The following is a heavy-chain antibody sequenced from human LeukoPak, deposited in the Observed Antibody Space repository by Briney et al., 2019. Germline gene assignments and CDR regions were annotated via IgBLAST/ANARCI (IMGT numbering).Heavy chain of an antibody. J-gene: IGHJ4*02. Sequence: SETLSLTRAVYGGSFSGYYWSWIRQPPGKGLEWIGEINHSGSTNYNPSLKSRVTISVDTSKNQFSLKLSSVTAADTAVYYCARGPSFDYWGQGTLVTVSS. V-gene: IGHV4-34*01. CDR1: GGSFSGYY. CDR3: ARGPSFDY. CDR2: INHSGST.